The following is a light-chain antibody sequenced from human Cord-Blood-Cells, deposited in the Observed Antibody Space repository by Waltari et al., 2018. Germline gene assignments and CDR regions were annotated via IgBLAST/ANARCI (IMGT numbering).Light chain of an antibody. CDR1: SPSSSS. J-gene: IGLJ3*02. Sequence: AASLDLRPPVRLTGQGDSPSSSSPSWYQQITGQAPVLVIYGKNNRPSGIPDRFSGSSSGAERYLTISRLQSEDEADYYCQTWGTGIQVFGGGTKLTVL. CDR3: QTWGTGIQV. CDR2: GKN. V-gene: IGLV3-19*01.